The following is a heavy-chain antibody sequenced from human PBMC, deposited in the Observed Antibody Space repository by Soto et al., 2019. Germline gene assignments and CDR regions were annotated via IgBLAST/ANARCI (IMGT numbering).Heavy chain of an antibody. CDR1: GFTFSSYG. Sequence: QVQLVESGGGVVQPGRSLRLSCAASGFTFSSYGMHWVRQAPGKGLEWVAVISYDGSNKYYADSVKGRFTISRDNSKNTLYLQMNSLRAEDTAVYYCAKSLRGRWKPPFDYWGQGTLVTVSS. CDR3: AKSLRGRWKPPFDY. V-gene: IGHV3-30*18. CDR2: ISYDGSNK. D-gene: IGHD1-1*01. J-gene: IGHJ4*02.